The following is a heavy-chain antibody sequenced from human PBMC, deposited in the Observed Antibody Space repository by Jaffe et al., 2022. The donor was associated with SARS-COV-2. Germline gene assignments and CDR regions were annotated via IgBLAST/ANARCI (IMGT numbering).Heavy chain of an antibody. J-gene: IGHJ5*02. V-gene: IGHV1-2*06. Sequence: QVQLVQSGAEVKKPGASVKVSCKASGYTFTGYYMHWVRQAPGQGLEWMGRINPNSGGTNYAQKFQGRVTMTRDTSISTAYMELSRLRSDDTAVYYCARCAGYMSHRFYFGWFDPWGQGTLVTVSS. CDR1: GYTFTGYY. D-gene: IGHD6-13*01. CDR3: ARCAGYMSHRFYFGWFDP. CDR2: INPNSGGT.